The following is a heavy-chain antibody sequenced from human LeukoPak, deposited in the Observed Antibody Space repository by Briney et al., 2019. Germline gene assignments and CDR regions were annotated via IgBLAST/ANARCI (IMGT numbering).Heavy chain of an antibody. Sequence: PGGSLRLSCAASGFTFSSYWMHWVRQAPGKGLVWVSRRNSDGSSTIYADSVKGRFTISRDNAKSTLYMQMNSLRAEDTAVYYCAREGAYYYDSSGHYYYYGMDVWGQGTTVTVSS. V-gene: IGHV3-74*01. J-gene: IGHJ6*02. CDR2: RNSDGSST. CDR3: AREGAYYYDSSGHYYYYGMDV. D-gene: IGHD3-22*01. CDR1: GFTFSSYW.